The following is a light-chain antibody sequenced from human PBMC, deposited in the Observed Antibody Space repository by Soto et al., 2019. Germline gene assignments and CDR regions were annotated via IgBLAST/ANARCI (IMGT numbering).Light chain of an antibody. Sequence: QSALTQPASVSGSPGQSITISCTGTNSDVGSYNLVSWYQQHPGKAPKLLIYEGSKRPSGVSNRFSGSKSGNTASLTISGLQAEDEADYYCCSYAGSSTWVFGGGTKLTAL. J-gene: IGLJ3*02. CDR1: NSDVGSYNL. CDR2: EGS. CDR3: CSYAGSSTWV. V-gene: IGLV2-23*01.